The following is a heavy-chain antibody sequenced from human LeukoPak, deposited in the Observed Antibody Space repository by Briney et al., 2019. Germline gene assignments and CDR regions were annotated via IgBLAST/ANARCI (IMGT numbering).Heavy chain of an antibody. CDR2: IYLDGST. J-gene: IGHJ3*02. Sequence: PGGSLRLSCVASGFTVSSNYMTWVRQAPGKGPECVSVIYLDGSTYYADSLKGRFTTSGDTSKNTLYLQMNSLRAEDTAVYYCARWAASRASAFDIWGQGTMVIVSS. CDR1: GFTVSSNY. V-gene: IGHV3-53*01. CDR3: ARWAASRASAFDI.